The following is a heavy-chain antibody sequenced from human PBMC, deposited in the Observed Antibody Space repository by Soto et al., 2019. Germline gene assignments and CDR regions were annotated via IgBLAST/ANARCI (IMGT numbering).Heavy chain of an antibody. Sequence: SVKVSCKASGGTFSSYAISWVRQAPGQGLEWMGGIIPIFGTANYAQKFQGRVTITADESTSTAYMELSSLRSEDTAVYYCARVGGWYNKNYYYYYGMDVWGQGTTVTVS. V-gene: IGHV1-69*13. CDR1: GGTFSSYA. CDR2: IIPIFGTA. J-gene: IGHJ6*02. CDR3: ARVGGWYNKNYYYYYGMDV. D-gene: IGHD6-19*01.